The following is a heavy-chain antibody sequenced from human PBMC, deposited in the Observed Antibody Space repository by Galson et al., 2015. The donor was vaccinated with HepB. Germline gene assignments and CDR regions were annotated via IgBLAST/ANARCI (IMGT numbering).Heavy chain of an antibody. CDR1: GFTFSSYA. V-gene: IGHV3-23*01. J-gene: IGHJ3*02. D-gene: IGHD3-3*01. CDR3: ARGPLRFYAFDI. CDR2: ISGSGGST. Sequence: SLRLSCAASGFTFSSYAMSWVRQAPGKGLEWVSAISGSGGSTYYADSVKGRFTISRDNSKNTLYLQMNSLRAEDTAVYYCARGPLRFYAFDIWGQGTMVTVSS.